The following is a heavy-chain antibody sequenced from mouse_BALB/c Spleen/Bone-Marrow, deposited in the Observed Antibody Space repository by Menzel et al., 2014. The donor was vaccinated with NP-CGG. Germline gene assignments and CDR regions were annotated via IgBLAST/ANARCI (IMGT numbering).Heavy chain of an antibody. CDR3: ARNGYHYSMDY. J-gene: IGHJ4*01. CDR1: GFSLTSDG. D-gene: IGHD2-2*01. Sequence: VQVVESGPGLVQPSQSLSITCTVSGFSLTSDGVHWVRQSPRKGLEWLGVMWSGGSTDYNAAFISRLSISKDNSRSXVFFKMSSLQTNDTAIYYCARNGYHYSMDYWGQGTSVTVSS. CDR2: MWSGGST. V-gene: IGHV2-2*02.